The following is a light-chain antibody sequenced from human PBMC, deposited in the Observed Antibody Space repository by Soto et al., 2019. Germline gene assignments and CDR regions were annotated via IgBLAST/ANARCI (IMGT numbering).Light chain of an antibody. CDR3: SSYTSSSTRV. CDR2: EVS. J-gene: IGLJ3*02. CDR1: SSDVGGYNY. Sequence: QSALTQPASVSGSPGQSITISCNGTSSDVGGYNYVSWYQQHPGKAPKLMIYEVSNRPSGVSNRFSGSKSGNTASLTISGLQAEDEADYYCSSYTSSSTRVFGVGTKLTVL. V-gene: IGLV2-14*01.